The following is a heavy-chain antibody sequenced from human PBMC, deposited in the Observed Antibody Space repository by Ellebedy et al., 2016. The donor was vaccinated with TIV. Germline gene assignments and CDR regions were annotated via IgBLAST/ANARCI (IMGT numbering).Heavy chain of an antibody. CDR1: GASISSNTFY. Sequence: MPSETLSLTCTVSGASISSNTFYWGWIRQPPGKRLERIGSINSGGNTYYNPSIKSRVAIFVDTSRNQFSLRLSSATAADTAVYYCARHLTNMVKGVIIWFDPWGRGTLVTVSS. V-gene: IGHV4-39*01. CDR2: INSGGNT. J-gene: IGHJ5*02. D-gene: IGHD3-10*01. CDR3: ARHLTNMVKGVIIWFDP.